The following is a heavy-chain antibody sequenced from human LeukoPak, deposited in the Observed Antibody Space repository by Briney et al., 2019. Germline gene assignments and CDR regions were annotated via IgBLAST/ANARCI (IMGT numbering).Heavy chain of an antibody. CDR3: ARDEYYYDTNWFDP. J-gene: IGHJ5*02. D-gene: IGHD3-22*01. CDR1: GFTFSSYG. CDR2: ISGSGGST. Sequence: PGGSLRLSCAAPGFTFSSYGMSWVRQAPGKGLEWVSAISGSGGSTYYADSVKGRFTISRDNSKNTLYLRMNSLRAEDTAVYYCARDEYYYDTNWFDPWGQGTLVTVSS. V-gene: IGHV3-23*01.